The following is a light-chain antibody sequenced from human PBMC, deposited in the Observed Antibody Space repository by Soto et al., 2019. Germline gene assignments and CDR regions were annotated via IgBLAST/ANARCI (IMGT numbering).Light chain of an antibody. CDR3: ETWDSNTHTV. CDR2: LEGSGSY. J-gene: IGLJ3*02. CDR1: SGHSSYI. Sequence: QSVLTQSSSASASLGSSVKLTCTLSSGHSSYIIAWHQQQPGKAPRYLMKLEGSGSYNKGSGVPDRFSGSSSGADRYLTISTRQFEDEADYYCETWDSNTHTVFGGGTKVTVL. V-gene: IGLV4-60*02.